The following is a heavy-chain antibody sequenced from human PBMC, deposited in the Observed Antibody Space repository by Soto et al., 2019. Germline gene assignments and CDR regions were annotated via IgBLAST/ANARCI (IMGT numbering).Heavy chain of an antibody. V-gene: IGHV4-31*11. D-gene: IGHD3-10*01. CDR3: ARESGSMVGGVIQHYFCDRLDV. CDR2: IFYSGAT. Sequence: QVQLQESGPGLVKPSETLSLTCVVSGGSISSGGYYWSWIRQHPGQGLEWIGHIFYSGATYYNPSLQRRVTIQVGTSNVQFSLRLSSMTAADTAVYYCARESGSMVGGVIQHYFCDRLDVWGHGTTVTVSS. CDR1: GGSISSGGYY. J-gene: IGHJ6*02.